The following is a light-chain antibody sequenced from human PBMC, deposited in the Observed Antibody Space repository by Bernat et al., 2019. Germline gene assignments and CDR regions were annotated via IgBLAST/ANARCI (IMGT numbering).Light chain of an antibody. V-gene: IGLV2-11*01. J-gene: IGLJ3*02. CDR1: SSDVGAYNY. CDR3: CSYVGGNTWV. Sequence: QSALTQPHSVSGSPGQSVTISCTGSSSDVGAYNYVSWYQQHPGKAPKLLIYDVTKRPSGVPDRFSGSKSANTASLTISGLQAEGDEADYYCCSYVGGNTWVFGGGTKLTVL. CDR2: DVT.